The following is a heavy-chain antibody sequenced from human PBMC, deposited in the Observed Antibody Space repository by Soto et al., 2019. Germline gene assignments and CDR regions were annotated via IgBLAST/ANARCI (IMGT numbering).Heavy chain of an antibody. D-gene: IGHD5-12*01. Sequence: QVQLQLSGPGLMKPSQTLSLTCAISGDSVSSNSAGLNWVRQTPSRGLEWLGRTYYKYKLFTNYAASVKSRITINPYTSKNQFSLQLDSVTPEDTAVYYCARGSWDDVSGHYYMDVWGKGTTVTVSS. J-gene: IGHJ6*03. V-gene: IGHV6-1*01. CDR3: ARGSWDDVSGHYYMDV. CDR2: TYYKYKLFT. CDR1: GDSVSSNSAG.